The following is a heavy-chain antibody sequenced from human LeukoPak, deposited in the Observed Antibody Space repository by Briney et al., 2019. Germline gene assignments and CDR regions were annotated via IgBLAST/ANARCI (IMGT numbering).Heavy chain of an antibody. J-gene: IGHJ4*02. CDR1: GYSFTDYY. V-gene: IGHV1-2*02. Sequence: ASVNVSCKASGYSFTDYYIDWVRQAPGQGLEWMGWINPNHGGTHYAQKFHGRVTITRNTSISTYYMELSSLRSEHTAVYYCAREDYYDSGSNDYWGQGTLVTVSS. D-gene: IGHD3-22*01. CDR2: INPNHGGT. CDR3: AREDYYDSGSNDY.